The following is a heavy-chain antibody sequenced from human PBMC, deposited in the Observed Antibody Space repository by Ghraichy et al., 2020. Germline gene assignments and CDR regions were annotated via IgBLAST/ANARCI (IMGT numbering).Heavy chain of an antibody. CDR3: VRGIGSGGGYFNY. Sequence: GSLNISCAASGFTFRSYGMHWVRQAPGKGLEWVAVIWYDGSNKYYADSVKGRFTISRDNSKNTLYLQMNSLRAEDTAVYYCVRGIGSGGGYFNYWGQGTLVTVSS. J-gene: IGHJ4*02. V-gene: IGHV3-33*01. CDR1: GFTFRSYG. CDR2: IWYDGSNK. D-gene: IGHD6-19*01.